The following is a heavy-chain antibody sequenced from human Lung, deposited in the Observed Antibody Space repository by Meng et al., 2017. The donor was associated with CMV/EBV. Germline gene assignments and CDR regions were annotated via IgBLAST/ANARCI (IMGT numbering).Heavy chain of an antibody. CDR2: INPNSGGT. Sequence: ASVKVSCKASGYTFTGYYIHWVRQAPGQGLEYMGWINPNSGGTHYAQKFQGRVTMTRDTSIGTAYMELNRLRSDDTAVYYCARGDLIVVVPATIPRVGMDFWGQGTXVTVSS. D-gene: IGHD2-2*01. CDR1: GYTFTGYY. J-gene: IGHJ6*02. CDR3: ARGDLIVVVPATIPRVGMDF. V-gene: IGHV1-2*02.